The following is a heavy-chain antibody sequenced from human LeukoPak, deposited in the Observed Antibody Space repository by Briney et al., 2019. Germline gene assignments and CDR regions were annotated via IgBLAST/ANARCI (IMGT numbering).Heavy chain of an antibody. Sequence: GGSLRLSCAASGFTFDDYAMHWVRQAPGKGLEWVSGISWNSGSIGYADSVKGRFTISRDNAKNSLYLQMNSLRSEDVALYYCVKGYCSGGTCYFDYWGQGTLVTVSS. CDR3: VKGYCSGGTCYFDY. D-gene: IGHD2-15*01. CDR2: ISWNSGSI. J-gene: IGHJ4*02. CDR1: GFTFDDYA. V-gene: IGHV3-9*03.